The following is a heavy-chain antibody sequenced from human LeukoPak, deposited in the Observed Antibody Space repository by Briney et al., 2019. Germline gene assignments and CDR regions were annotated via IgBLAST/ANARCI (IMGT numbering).Heavy chain of an antibody. J-gene: IGHJ4*02. V-gene: IGHV3-11*01. CDR3: ATVVVTALPSYYFDA. Sequence: PGGSLRLSCAASGFIFSDYYMSWIRQAPGKGLEWVSYIRSGGSSIDYADSVKGRFTISRDNAKNSLYLQMNSLRAEDTAVYYCATVVVTALPSYYFDAWGQGTLVTVSS. CDR1: GFIFSDYY. D-gene: IGHD2-21*02. CDR2: IRSGGSSI.